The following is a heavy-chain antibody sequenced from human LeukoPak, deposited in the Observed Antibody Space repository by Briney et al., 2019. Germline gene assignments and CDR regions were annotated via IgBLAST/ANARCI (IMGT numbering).Heavy chain of an antibody. CDR1: GITLSELW. CDR3: VGGYGWLPDY. D-gene: IGHD6-19*01. Sequence: GGALRLSCAGYGITLSELWMNWVRQVPGKGLEWVANIKQDGSEKKYVDSVKGRFTISRDNAKNSVYLQMNSLRVDDTAVYYCVGGYGWLPDYWGQGALVTVSS. V-gene: IGHV3-7*04. CDR2: IKQDGSEK. J-gene: IGHJ4*02.